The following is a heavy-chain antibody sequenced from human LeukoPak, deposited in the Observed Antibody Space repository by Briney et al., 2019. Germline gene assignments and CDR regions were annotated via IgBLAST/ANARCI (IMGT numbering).Heavy chain of an antibody. CDR2: IIPIFGTA. CDR1: GGTFSSYA. Sequence: GASVKVSCKASGGTFSSYAISWVRQAPGQGLEWMGGIIPIFGTANYAQKFQGRVTITADESTSTAYMELSSLRSEDTAVYYCARTVNHGGWSYRTQSDYWGQGTLVTVSS. D-gene: IGHD3-16*02. V-gene: IGHV1-69*13. J-gene: IGHJ4*02. CDR3: ARTVNHGGWSYRTQSDY.